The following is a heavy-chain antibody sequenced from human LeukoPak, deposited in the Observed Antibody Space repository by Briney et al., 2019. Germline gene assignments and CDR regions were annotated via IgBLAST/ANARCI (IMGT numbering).Heavy chain of an antibody. CDR2: VNRDGSET. J-gene: IGHJ6*02. CDR1: GFTFSDYW. Sequence: GGSLRLSCAASGFTFSDYWMTWVRQVPGRGPEWVANVNRDGSETYYLDSVKGRFTISKDNAKNSLYLQMDSLRAEDTALYHCARNNGMDVWGQGTTVIVSS. CDR3: ARNNGMDV. V-gene: IGHV3-7*03.